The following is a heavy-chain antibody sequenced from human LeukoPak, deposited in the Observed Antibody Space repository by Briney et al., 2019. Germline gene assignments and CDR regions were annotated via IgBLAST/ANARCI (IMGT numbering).Heavy chain of an antibody. CDR3: ARDRPHYYGSGSPYYFDY. Sequence: ASVKVSCKASGYTFTGYYMHWVRQAPGQGLEWMGWINPNSGGTNCAQKFQGRVTMTRDTSISTAYMELSRLRSDDTAVYYCARDRPHYYGSGSPYYFDYWGQGTLVTVSS. D-gene: IGHD3-10*01. V-gene: IGHV1-2*02. CDR2: INPNSGGT. CDR1: GYTFTGYY. J-gene: IGHJ4*02.